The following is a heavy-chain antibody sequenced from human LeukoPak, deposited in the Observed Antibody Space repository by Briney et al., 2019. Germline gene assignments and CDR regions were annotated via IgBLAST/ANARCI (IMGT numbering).Heavy chain of an antibody. J-gene: IGHJ6*03. CDR3: ARIGAPITIFGVAKFPYYYYYMDV. CDR2: IYPGDSHT. Sequence: GESLKISCKGSGYSFTSYWIGWVRQMPGKGLEWMGIIYPGDSHTRYSPSFQGQVTISADKPISTAYLQWSSLKASDTAMYYCARIGAPITIFGVAKFPYYYYYMDVWGKGTTVTVSS. V-gene: IGHV5-51*04. D-gene: IGHD3-3*01. CDR1: GYSFTSYW.